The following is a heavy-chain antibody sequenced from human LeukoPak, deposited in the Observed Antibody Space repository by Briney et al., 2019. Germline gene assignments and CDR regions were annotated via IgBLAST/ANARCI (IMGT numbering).Heavy chain of an antibody. J-gene: IGHJ5*02. CDR1: GFTVSCNY. V-gene: IGHV3-53*01. Sequence: PGGSLRLSCAASGFTVSCNYMTWVRQAPGKGLEWGSVIYSGGSTYYADSVKGRFTISRDNSKNTLYLQMNSLRAEDTAVYYCARDRMPFSGYDTGCFDPWGQGTLVTVSS. CDR2: IYSGGST. CDR3: ARDRMPFSGYDTGCFDP. D-gene: IGHD5-12*01.